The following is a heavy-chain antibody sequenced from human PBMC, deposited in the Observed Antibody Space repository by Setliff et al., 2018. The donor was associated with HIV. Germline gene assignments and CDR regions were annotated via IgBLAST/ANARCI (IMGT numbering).Heavy chain of an antibody. Sequence: LRLSCAASGFTVSSNYMSWVRQAPGKGLEWVSVIYSGGSTYYADSVKGRFTISRDNSKNTLYLQMNSLRAEDTAVYYCARHTTWGSLPLDYWGQGTLVTVSS. D-gene: IGHD3-16*01. CDR3: ARHTTWGSLPLDY. V-gene: IGHV3-53*01. J-gene: IGHJ4*02. CDR1: GFTVSSNY. CDR2: IYSGGST.